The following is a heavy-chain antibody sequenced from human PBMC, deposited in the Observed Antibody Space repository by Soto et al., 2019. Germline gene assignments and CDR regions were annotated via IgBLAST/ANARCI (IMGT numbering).Heavy chain of an antibody. D-gene: IGHD6-6*01. CDR2: ISYDGSNK. Sequence: QVQLVESGGGVVQPGRSLRLSCAASGFTFSSYAMHWVRQAPGKGLEWVAVISYDGSNKYYADSVKGRFTISRDNSKNTLYLQMNSLRAEDTAVYYCARVRYSSSLYYYYGMDVWGQGTTVTVSS. J-gene: IGHJ6*02. CDR3: ARVRYSSSLYYYYGMDV. CDR1: GFTFSSYA. V-gene: IGHV3-30-3*01.